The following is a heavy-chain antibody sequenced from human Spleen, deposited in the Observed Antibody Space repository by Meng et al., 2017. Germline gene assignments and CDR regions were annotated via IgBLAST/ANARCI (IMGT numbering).Heavy chain of an antibody. J-gene: IGHJ4*02. Sequence: QGHLQESGPGLVEPSQTLSLTCTVSGASIRSDGYYWHWIRQHPGKGLEWIAYIYHSGGTYSNPSLRSRTTLSVDTSNNQFSLKLSSVTAADTAVYYCARDRGGYATFDNWGQGTLVTVSS. CDR2: IYHSGGT. D-gene: IGHD5-12*01. CDR1: GASIRSDGYY. V-gene: IGHV4-31*03. CDR3: ARDRGGYATFDN.